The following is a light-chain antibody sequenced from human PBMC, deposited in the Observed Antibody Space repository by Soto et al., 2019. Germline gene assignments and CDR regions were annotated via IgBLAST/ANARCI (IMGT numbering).Light chain of an antibody. CDR3: QQYNSFPRK. J-gene: IGKJ1*01. CDR1: QGISNY. V-gene: IGKV1-16*01. CDR2: LSS. Sequence: DIQMTQSPSSLPASVGDRVTITCRASQGISNYLAWFQQKPGKAPKSLIYLSSYLQSGVQSRFTGSGTGTDFTLTISSLQPEYFTTYFCQQYNSFPRKFGQGTKVDIK.